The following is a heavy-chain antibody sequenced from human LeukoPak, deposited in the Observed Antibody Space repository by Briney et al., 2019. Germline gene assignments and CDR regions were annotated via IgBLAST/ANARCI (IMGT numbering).Heavy chain of an antibody. D-gene: IGHD3-22*01. CDR2: IYYSGST. Sequence: SETLSLTCAVSGDSISSDGYAWNWIRQPPGKGLEWIGYIYYSGSTYFNPSLKSRVTMSVDTSKNQFSLRLSSVTAADTAVYYCARDNDYYDSSGYPGSFDTWGQGILVTVSS. J-gene: IGHJ4*02. CDR1: GDSISSDGYA. V-gene: IGHV4-30-4*07. CDR3: ARDNDYYDSSGYPGSFDT.